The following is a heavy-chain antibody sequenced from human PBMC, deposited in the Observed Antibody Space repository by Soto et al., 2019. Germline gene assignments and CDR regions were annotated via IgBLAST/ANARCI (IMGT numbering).Heavy chain of an antibody. CDR3: ATESILHRPFYYYGMDV. D-gene: IGHD2-21*01. CDR1: GFTFSNAW. Sequence: GGSLRLSCAASGFTFSNAWMNWVRQAPGKGLEWVGRIKSRSDGGATDYAAPAKGRFTISRDDSKNTLNLEMNSLKTEDTAVYYCATESILHRPFYYYGMDVWGQGTTVTVSS. CDR2: IKSRSDGGAT. V-gene: IGHV3-15*07. J-gene: IGHJ6*02.